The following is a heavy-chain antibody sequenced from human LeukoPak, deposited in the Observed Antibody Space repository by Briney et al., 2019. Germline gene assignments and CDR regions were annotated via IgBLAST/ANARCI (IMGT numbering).Heavy chain of an antibody. Sequence: GGSLRLSCAGSGFSISNYGMNWVRQPPGKGLQWLSYIRIDSSTKYYADSVEGRFTISRDNAQNSLYLQMNSLRDEDSGVYFCARDYSRWHGDCDVWGEGKMVTVSS. J-gene: IGHJ3*01. CDR2: IRIDSSTK. V-gene: IGHV3-48*02. CDR3: ARDYSRWHGDCDV. D-gene: IGHD6-13*01. CDR1: GFSISNYG.